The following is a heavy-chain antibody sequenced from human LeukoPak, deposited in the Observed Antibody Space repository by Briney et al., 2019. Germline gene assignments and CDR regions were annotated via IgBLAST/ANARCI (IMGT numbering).Heavy chain of an antibody. D-gene: IGHD4-23*01. CDR3: ARGDYGGKPLGY. J-gene: IGHJ4*02. CDR2: IYYSGGT. V-gene: IGHV4-59*01. Sequence: PSETLSLTCAVYGGSFSGYYWSWIRQPPGKGLEWIGYIYYSGGTNYNPSLKSRVTISVDTSKNQFSLKLSSVTAADTAVYYCARGDYGGKPLGYWGQGTLVTVSS. CDR1: GGSFSGYY.